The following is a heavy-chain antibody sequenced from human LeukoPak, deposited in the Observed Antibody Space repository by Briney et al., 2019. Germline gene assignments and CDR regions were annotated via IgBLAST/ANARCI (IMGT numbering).Heavy chain of an antibody. CDR3: AREVVIVVEPAANTIDY. V-gene: IGHV3-21*01. D-gene: IGHD2-2*01. CDR1: GFTFRDYT. Sequence: GGSLRLSCAASGFTFRDYTMNWVRQAPGKGLEWVSAISKSSTYIKYADSVKGRFTVSRDSAKNSLFLQMNSLRVEDTAVYYCAREVVIVVEPAANTIDYWGQGTRVTASS. J-gene: IGHJ4*02. CDR2: ISKSSTYI.